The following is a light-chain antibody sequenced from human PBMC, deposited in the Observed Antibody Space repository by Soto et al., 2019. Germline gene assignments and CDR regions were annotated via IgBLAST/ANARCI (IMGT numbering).Light chain of an antibody. V-gene: IGLV2-14*01. J-gene: IGLJ1*01. Sequence: QSALTQPASVSGSPGQSITISCSGTSSDAGGYDSVSWYQQHPGKAPKVMIYEVSNRPSGVSNRFSGSKYGNTASLTISGLQAEDEADYYCSSYTSSYTLVFGAGTKVTVL. CDR2: EVS. CDR3: SSYTSSYTLV. CDR1: SSDAGGYDS.